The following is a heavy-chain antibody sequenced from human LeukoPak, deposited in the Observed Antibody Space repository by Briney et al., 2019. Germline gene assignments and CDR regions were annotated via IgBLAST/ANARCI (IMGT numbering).Heavy chain of an antibody. J-gene: IGHJ5*02. Sequence: ASVKVSCKASGYTFTGYYMHWVRQAPGQGLEWMGWINPNSGGTNYAQKFQGWATMTRDTSISTAYMELSRLRSDDTAVYYCARDLWTAAAGTSWFDPWGQGTLVTVSS. V-gene: IGHV1-2*04. CDR2: INPNSGGT. CDR1: GYTFTGYY. D-gene: IGHD6-13*01. CDR3: ARDLWTAAAGTSWFDP.